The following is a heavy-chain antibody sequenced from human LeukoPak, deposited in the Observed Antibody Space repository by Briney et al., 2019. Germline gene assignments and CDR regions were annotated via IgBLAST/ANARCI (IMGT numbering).Heavy chain of an antibody. Sequence: GGSLRLSCAASGFTFSSYGTHWVRQAPGKGLEWVAFTRPDGSNKHYGDSVQGRFTISRDNSRNTLYLQMNSLRVEDTAMYYCAKDWSTDWSNWFDSWGPGSLVTVSS. CDR1: GFTFSSYG. V-gene: IGHV3-30*02. J-gene: IGHJ5*01. D-gene: IGHD3-3*01. CDR2: TRPDGSNK. CDR3: AKDWSTDWSNWFDS.